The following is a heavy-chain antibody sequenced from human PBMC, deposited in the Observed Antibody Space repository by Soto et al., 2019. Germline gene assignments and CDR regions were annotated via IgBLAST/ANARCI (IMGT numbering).Heavy chain of an antibody. D-gene: IGHD4-17*01. CDR3: AHRTTMVTLWFEP. J-gene: IGHJ5*02. CDR1: GFSLTTRGVG. V-gene: IGHV2-5*02. Sequence: QITLKESGPTLVKPTQTLTLTCTFSGFSLTTRGVGVGWIRKPPGKALEWLALIYWDDDKRYSPSLKSRLTNTKNTSTNQVVLTMTHIDPADTATYFCAHRTTMVTLWFEPWGQGTLVTVSS. CDR2: IYWDDDK.